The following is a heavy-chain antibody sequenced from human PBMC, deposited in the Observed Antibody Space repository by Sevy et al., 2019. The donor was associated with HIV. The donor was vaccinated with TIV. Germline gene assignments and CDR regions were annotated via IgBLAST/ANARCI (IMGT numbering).Heavy chain of an antibody. D-gene: IGHD6-13*01. J-gene: IGHJ6*01. CDR2: IIPIFSTA. CDR3: ARGRRAAAVKDFHGMDL. Sequence: ASVKVSCKASGGTFSSYAISWVRQAPGQGLEWMGGIIPIFSTANYPQKFQGRVTITADESTSTAYMELSSLRSEDTAVYYCARGRRAAAVKDFHGMDLWGQGTTVTVSS. V-gene: IGHV1-69*13. CDR1: GGTFSSYA.